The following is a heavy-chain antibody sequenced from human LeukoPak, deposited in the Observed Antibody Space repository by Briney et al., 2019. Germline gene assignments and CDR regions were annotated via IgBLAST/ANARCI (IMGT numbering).Heavy chain of an antibody. D-gene: IGHD2-15*01. J-gene: IGHJ3*02. V-gene: IGHV4-59*12. CDR2: IYYSGST. CDR3: ARSYCSGGSCYYFAFDI. Sequence: SETLSLTCTVSGDSISSYYWSWIRQPPGKGLEWIGYIYYSGSTYYNPSLKSRVTISVDTSKNQFSLKLSSVTAADTAVYYCARSYCSGGSCYYFAFDIWGQGTMVTVSS. CDR1: GDSISSYY.